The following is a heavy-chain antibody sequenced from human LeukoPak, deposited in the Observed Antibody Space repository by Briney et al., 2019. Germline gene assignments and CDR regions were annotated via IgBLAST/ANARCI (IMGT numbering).Heavy chain of an antibody. Sequence: GGSLRLSCAASGFTFSSYAMSWVRQAPGKGLEWVSVIYSGGSTYYADSVKGRFTISRDNSKNTLSLQMNSLRAEDTAVYYCARSSDYGDYIDAFDIWGQGTMVTVSS. CDR3: ARSSDYGDYIDAFDI. CDR2: IYSGGST. CDR1: GFTFSSYA. J-gene: IGHJ3*02. D-gene: IGHD4-17*01. V-gene: IGHV3-53*01.